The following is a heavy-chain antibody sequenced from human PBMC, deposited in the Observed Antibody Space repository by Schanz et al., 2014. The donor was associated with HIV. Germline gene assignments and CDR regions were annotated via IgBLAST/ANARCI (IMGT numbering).Heavy chain of an antibody. V-gene: IGHV1-8*02. CDR3: ARVPTHYYGSGSYYPFDY. CDR2: MNPNSGNT. D-gene: IGHD3-10*01. Sequence: QVQLVQSGAAVKKPGASLKVSCKASGYTFSDYYIHWVRQATGQGLEWMGWMNPNSGNTGYAQKFQGRVTMTGDTSIDTAYLVLSSLRSEDTAVYFCARVPTHYYGSGSYYPFDYWGQGTLVAVSS. CDR1: GYTFSDYY. J-gene: IGHJ4*02.